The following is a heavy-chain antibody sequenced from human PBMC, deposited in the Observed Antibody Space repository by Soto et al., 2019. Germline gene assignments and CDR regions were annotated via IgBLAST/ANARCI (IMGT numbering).Heavy chain of an antibody. D-gene: IGHD3-22*01. V-gene: IGHV4-30-4*01. CDR1: GGSISSGDYY. J-gene: IGHJ3*02. Sequence: QVQLQESGPGLVKPSQTLSLTCTVSGGSISSGDYYWSWIRQPPGKGLEWIGYIYYSGSTYYNPSLQSRVTISVDTSKNQFSLKLSSVTAADTAVYYCARDLNYYDSSGYYHDAFDIWGQGTMVTVSS. CDR3: ARDLNYYDSSGYYHDAFDI. CDR2: IYYSGST.